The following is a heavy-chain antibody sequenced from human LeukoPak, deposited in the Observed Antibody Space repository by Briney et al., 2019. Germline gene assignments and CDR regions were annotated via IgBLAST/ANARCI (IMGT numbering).Heavy chain of an antibody. CDR3: ARDPSITIFGVATLGYYHGMDV. J-gene: IGHJ6*02. Sequence: ASVKVSCKASGYTFTGYYMHWVRQAPGQGLEWMGWINPNSGGTNYAQKFQGRVTMTRDTSISTAYMELSRLRSDDTAVYYCARDPSITIFGVATLGYYHGMDVWGQGTTVTVSS. CDR1: GYTFTGYY. V-gene: IGHV1-2*02. CDR2: INPNSGGT. D-gene: IGHD3-3*01.